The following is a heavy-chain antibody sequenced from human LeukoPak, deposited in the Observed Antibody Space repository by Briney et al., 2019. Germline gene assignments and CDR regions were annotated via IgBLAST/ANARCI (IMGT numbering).Heavy chain of an antibody. CDR1: GFTFSDYY. V-gene: IGHV3-11*05. CDR2: IRSSSSYT. J-gene: IGHJ4*02. Sequence: GGSLRLSCAASGFTFSDYYMSWIRPAPWKGLEWVSYIRSSSSYTNYADSVKGRFTISRDNAKNSLYLQMNSLRAEDTAVYYCARGSGPGYYYGPLDYWGQGTLVTVSS. D-gene: IGHD3-22*01. CDR3: ARGSGPGYYYGPLDY.